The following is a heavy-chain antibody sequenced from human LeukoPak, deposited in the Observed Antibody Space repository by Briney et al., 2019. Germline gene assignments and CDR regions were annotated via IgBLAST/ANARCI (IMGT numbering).Heavy chain of an antibody. V-gene: IGHV4-59*10. Sequence: PSETLSLTCAVYGGSFSGYYWSWIRQPPGKGLEWIGRIYTSGSTNYNPSLKSRVTMSVDTSKNQFSLKLSSVTAADTAVYYCARGDWGATTGNFDYWGQGTLVTVSS. CDR2: IYTSGST. D-gene: IGHD1-26*01. J-gene: IGHJ4*02. CDR1: GGSFSGYY. CDR3: ARGDWGATTGNFDY.